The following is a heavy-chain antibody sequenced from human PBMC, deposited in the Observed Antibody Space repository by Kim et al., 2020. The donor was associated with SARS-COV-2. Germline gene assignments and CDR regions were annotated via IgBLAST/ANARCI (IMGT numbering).Heavy chain of an antibody. CDR2: INHSGST. Sequence: SETLSLTCAVYGVSFSGYYWSWIRQPPGKGLEWIGEINHSGSTNYNPSVKSRVTISVDTSKNQFSLKLSSVTAADTAVYYCARGGRYYGSGSYRPAYYYG. J-gene: IGHJ6*01. CDR3: ARGGRYYGSGSYRPAYYYG. CDR1: GVSFSGYY. D-gene: IGHD3-10*01. V-gene: IGHV4-34*01.